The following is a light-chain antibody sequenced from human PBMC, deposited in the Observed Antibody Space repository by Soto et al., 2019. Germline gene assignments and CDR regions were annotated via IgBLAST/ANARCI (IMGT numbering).Light chain of an antibody. Sequence: DIQMTQSPSSLSASVGDRVTITCRASQSISRQLNWYQQKPGKAPKLLIYTASSLQSGVPSRFSGSGSGTDFTLTISSLQPEDFATYYCQQSHSTPLTFGGGTKVDIK. CDR1: QSISRQ. CDR3: QQSHSTPLT. V-gene: IGKV1-39*01. J-gene: IGKJ4*01. CDR2: TAS.